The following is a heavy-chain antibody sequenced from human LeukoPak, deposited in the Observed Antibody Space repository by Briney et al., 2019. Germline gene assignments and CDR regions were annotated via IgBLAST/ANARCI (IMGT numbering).Heavy chain of an antibody. J-gene: IGHJ5*02. CDR1: GYTFTSYG. CDR3: ARGEYGSGSYPTRP. V-gene: IGHV1-18*01. Sequence: ASVKVSCKASGYTFTSYGISWVRQAPGQGLEWMGWIGAYNGNTNYAQKLQGRVTMTTDTSTSTAYMELRSLRSDDTAVYYCARGEYGSGSYPTRPWGQGTLVTVSS. CDR2: IGAYNGNT. D-gene: IGHD3-10*01.